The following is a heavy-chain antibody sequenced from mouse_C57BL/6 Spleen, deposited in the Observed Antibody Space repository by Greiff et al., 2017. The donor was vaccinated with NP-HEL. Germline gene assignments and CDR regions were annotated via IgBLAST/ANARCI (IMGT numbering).Heavy chain of an antibody. V-gene: IGHV1-80*01. Sequence: QVQLQQSGAELVKPGASVKISCKASGYAFSSYWMNWVKQRPGKGLEWIGQIYPGDGDTNYNGKFKGKATLTADKSSSTAYMQLSSLTSEDSAVYFCASPYYGSSYGYFDVWGTGTTVTVSS. J-gene: IGHJ1*03. CDR1: GYAFSSYW. CDR2: IYPGDGDT. CDR3: ASPYYGSSYGYFDV. D-gene: IGHD1-1*01.